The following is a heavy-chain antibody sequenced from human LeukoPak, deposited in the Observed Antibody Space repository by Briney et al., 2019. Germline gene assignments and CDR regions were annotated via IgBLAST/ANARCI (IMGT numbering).Heavy chain of an antibody. V-gene: IGHV4-34*01. J-gene: IGHJ2*01. CDR2: INHSGST. CDR3: ARGGRSWLLLKRYFDL. CDR1: GGSFSGYY. Sequence: NPSETLSLTCAVYGGSFSGYYWNWIRQPPGKGLEWIGEINHSGSTNYNPSLKSRVTIPVDTSKNQFSLNLSSVTAADTAVYYCARGGRSWLLLKRYFDLWGRGTLVTVSS. D-gene: IGHD3-22*01.